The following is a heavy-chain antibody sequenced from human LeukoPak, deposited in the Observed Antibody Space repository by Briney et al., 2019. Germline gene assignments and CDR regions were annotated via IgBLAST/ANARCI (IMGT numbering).Heavy chain of an antibody. Sequence: GGSLRLSRAASGVTFSSYSMNGGRQAPGKGLEWGSSISISSNYIYYADSVKGRFTISRDNAKNSLYLQMNSLTAEDTAVYYCARGSTAADYWGQGTLVTVSS. CDR2: ISISSNYI. D-gene: IGHD1-1*01. J-gene: IGHJ4*02. CDR3: ARGSTAADY. V-gene: IGHV3-21*01. CDR1: GVTFSSYS.